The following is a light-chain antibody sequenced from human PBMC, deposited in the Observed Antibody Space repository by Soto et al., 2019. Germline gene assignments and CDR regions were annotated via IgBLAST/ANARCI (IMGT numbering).Light chain of an antibody. CDR2: DAS. Sequence: IQMTQSPSSLSASVGDRVTITCQASQDISNYLNWYQQKPGKAPKLLIYDASSLESGVPSRFSGSGSGTEFTLTISSLQPEDFATYYCQQSYSTPWTFGQGTKVDIK. J-gene: IGKJ1*01. V-gene: IGKV1-39*01. CDR3: QQSYSTPWT. CDR1: QDISNY.